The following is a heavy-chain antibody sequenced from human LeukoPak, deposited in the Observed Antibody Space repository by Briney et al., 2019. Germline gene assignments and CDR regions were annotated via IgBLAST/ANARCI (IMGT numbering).Heavy chain of an antibody. J-gene: IGHJ4*02. V-gene: IGHV3-23*01. CDR1: GFTFSTYA. CDR3: AKDRGRYYDSSGYYWGYYFDS. Sequence: GGSLRLSCAASGFTFSTYAVNWVRQAPGKGLEWVSTISGSGGNTYYADSVKGRFTISRDNSKNTLYLQMSSLRAEDTAVYYCAKDRGRYYDSSGYYWGYYFDSWGQGILVTVST. D-gene: IGHD3-22*01. CDR2: ISGSGGNT.